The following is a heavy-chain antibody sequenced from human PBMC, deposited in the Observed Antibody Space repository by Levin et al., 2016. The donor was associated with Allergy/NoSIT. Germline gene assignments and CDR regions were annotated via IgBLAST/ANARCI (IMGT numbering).Heavy chain of an antibody. J-gene: IGHJ5*02. Sequence: WIRQPPGKGLEWVSGISNGGATTYYADSVKGRFTISRDNSKNMLYLEMNSLRVEDTAVYYCAKTGSNWFDPWGQGTLVTVSS. CDR2: ISNGGATT. D-gene: IGHD3-10*01. CDR3: AKTGSNWFDP. V-gene: IGHV3-23*01.